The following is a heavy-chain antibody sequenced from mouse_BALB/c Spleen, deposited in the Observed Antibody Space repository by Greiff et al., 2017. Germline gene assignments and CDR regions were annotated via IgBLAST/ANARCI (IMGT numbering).Heavy chain of an antibody. CDR2: IDPETGGT. CDR3: TRGHYGSLDY. Sequence: QVHVKQSGAELVRPGASVTLSCKASGYTFTDYEMHWVKQTPVHGLEWIGAIDPETGGTAYNQKFKGKATLTADKSSSTAYMELRSLTSEDSAVYYCTRGHYGSLDYWGQGTTLTVSS. J-gene: IGHJ2*01. CDR1: GYTFTDYE. V-gene: IGHV1-15*01. D-gene: IGHD1-1*01.